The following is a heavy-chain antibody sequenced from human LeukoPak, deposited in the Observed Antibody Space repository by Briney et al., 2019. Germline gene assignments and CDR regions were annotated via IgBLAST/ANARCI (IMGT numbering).Heavy chain of an antibody. J-gene: IGHJ4*02. CDR1: GYTFTGYY. CDR2: INPNSGGT. Sequence: ASVKVSCKASGYTFTGYYMHWVRQAPGQGLEWMGWINPNSGGTNYAQKFQGRVTMTRDTSISTAYMELSRLRSEDTAVYYCARVEFDGYYDSSGYFDYWGQGTLVTVSS. D-gene: IGHD3-22*01. CDR3: ARVEFDGYYDSSGYFDY. V-gene: IGHV1-2*02.